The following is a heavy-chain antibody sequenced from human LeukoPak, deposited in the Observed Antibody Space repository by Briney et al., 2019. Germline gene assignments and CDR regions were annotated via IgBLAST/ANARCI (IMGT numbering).Heavy chain of an antibody. CDR3: ARDDRDGYNYFAY. D-gene: IGHD5-24*01. V-gene: IGHV3-7*04. J-gene: IGHJ4*02. CDR1: GFTLSSYW. Sequence: PGGSLRLSCAASGFTLSSYWMSWVRQAPGKGLEWVTNINRDGREKYYVDSVKGRFTISRDNAKNSLYLQMNSLRAEDSAVYYCARDDRDGYNYFAYWGQGTLVTVSS. CDR2: INRDGREK.